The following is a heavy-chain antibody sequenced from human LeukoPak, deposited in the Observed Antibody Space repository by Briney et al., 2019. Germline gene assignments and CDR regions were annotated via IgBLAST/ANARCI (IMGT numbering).Heavy chain of an antibody. Sequence: GASVKVSCKASGYTFTSYGISWVRQAPGQGLEWMGWISAYNGNTNYAQKLQGRVTMTTDTSTSTAYMELRSLRSDDTAVYYCARDSRKVYYGSGSYEVDYWGQGTLVTVSS. D-gene: IGHD3-10*01. CDR2: ISAYNGNT. J-gene: IGHJ4*02. CDR1: GYTFTSYG. CDR3: ARDSRKVYYGSGSYEVDY. V-gene: IGHV1-18*01.